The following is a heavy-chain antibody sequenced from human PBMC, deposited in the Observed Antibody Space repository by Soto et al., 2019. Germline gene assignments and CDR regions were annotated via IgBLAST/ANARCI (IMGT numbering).Heavy chain of an antibody. D-gene: IGHD2-15*01. J-gene: IGHJ1*01. V-gene: IGHV4-59*12. CDR1: GDSMNNYY. Sequence: SETLPLTCTVSGDSMNNYYWSWIRQPPGKELEWIGYVYSSGTTNYNPSFKSRVTISVDPSKSQFSLSLSSVTDADTAVYYCARLFGGAFQHWSQGTLVTVSS. CDR2: VYSSGTT. CDR3: ARLFGGAFQH.